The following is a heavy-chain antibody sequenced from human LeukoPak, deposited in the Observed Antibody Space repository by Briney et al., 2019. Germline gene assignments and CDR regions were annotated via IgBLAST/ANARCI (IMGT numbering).Heavy chain of an antibody. V-gene: IGHV3-7*04. CDR1: GFTFSTYW. D-gene: IGHD3/OR15-3a*01. CDR3: ARGDDFSGDY. J-gene: IGHJ4*02. CDR2: INQDGSGK. Sequence: GGSLRLSCAASGFTFSTYWMSWVRQAPGKGLEWVANINQDGSGKYYVDSVKGRFTISRDNSKNSLYLQMNSLRAEDTAVYYCARGDDFSGDYWGQGTLVTVSS.